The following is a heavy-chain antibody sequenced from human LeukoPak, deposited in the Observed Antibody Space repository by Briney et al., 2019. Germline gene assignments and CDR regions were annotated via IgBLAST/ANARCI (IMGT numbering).Heavy chain of an antibody. CDR2: IYPGDSDT. Sequence: GESLKISFKGSGYSFASYWIAWVRQMPGKGLEWMGIIYPGDSDTRYSPSFQGQVTISADKSISTAYLQWSSLKASDTAMYYCAGQDIVVVAASTRAFDIWGQGTMVTVSS. CDR3: AGQDIVVVAASTRAFDI. V-gene: IGHV5-51*01. D-gene: IGHD2-15*01. CDR1: GYSFASYW. J-gene: IGHJ3*02.